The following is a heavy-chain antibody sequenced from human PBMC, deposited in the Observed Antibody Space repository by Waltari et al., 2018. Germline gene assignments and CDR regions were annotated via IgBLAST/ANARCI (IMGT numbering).Heavy chain of an antibody. V-gene: IGHV3-48*04. CDR2: ISSSSSTI. CDR3: ARVQLGDRSVLRYFDWFHPHAFDI. D-gene: IGHD3-9*01. J-gene: IGHJ3*02. CDR1: GFTFSSYS. Sequence: EVQLVESGGGLVQPGGSLRLSCAASGFTFSSYSMNWVRQAPGKGLEWVSYISSSSSTIYYADSGKGRFTISRDNAKNSLYLQMNSLRAEDTAVYYCARVQLGDRSVLRYFDWFHPHAFDIWGQGTMVTVSS.